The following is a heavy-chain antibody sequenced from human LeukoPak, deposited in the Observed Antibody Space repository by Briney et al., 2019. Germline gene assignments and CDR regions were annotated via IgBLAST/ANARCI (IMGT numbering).Heavy chain of an antibody. CDR3: ARGPTYCGGDCYFRGFDY. CDR2: INHSGST. J-gene: IGHJ4*02. D-gene: IGHD2-21*02. CDR1: GGPFSGYY. Sequence: SETLSPTCAVYGGPFSGYYWSWIRQPPGKGLEWIGEINHSGSTNYNPSLKSRVTISVDTSKNQFSLKLSSVTAADTAVYYCARGPTYCGGDCYFRGFDYWGQGTLVTVSS. V-gene: IGHV4-34*01.